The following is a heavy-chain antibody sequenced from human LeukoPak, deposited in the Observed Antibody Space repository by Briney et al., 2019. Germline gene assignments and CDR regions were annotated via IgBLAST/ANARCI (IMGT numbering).Heavy chain of an antibody. D-gene: IGHD6-13*01. Sequence: PSETLSLTCTVSGVSISSSSYYWGCIRQPPGKGLESIVSTYYSGSTYYNPSRKSRVTISVDTSKNQFSLKLSSVTAADTAVYYCARLKQQLHFDCWGQGTLVTVSS. CDR3: ARLKQQLHFDC. CDR2: TYYSGST. V-gene: IGHV4-39*01. CDR1: GVSISSSSYY. J-gene: IGHJ4*02.